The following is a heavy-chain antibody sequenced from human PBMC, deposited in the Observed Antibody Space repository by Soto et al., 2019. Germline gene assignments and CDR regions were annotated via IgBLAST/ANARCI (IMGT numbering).Heavy chain of an antibody. J-gene: IGHJ3*02. CDR2: IYYSGST. V-gene: IGHV4-61*01. D-gene: IGHD2-2*01. CDR3: ASLPGYWSSTSCANDAFDI. CDR1: GGSVSSGSYY. Sequence: QVQLQESGPGLVKPSETLSLTCTVSGGSVSSGSYYWSWIRQPPGKGLEWIGYIYYSGSTNYNPSLNSRVTLSVDTSKHQCSLKLSSVPAAGTAVYYCASLPGYWSSTSCANDAFDIWGQGTMVTVSS.